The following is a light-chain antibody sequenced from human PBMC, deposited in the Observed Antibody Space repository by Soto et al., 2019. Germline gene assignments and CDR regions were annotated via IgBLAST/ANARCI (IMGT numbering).Light chain of an antibody. CDR2: VAS. CDR3: QQSYNAPIT. CDR1: HNIINY. V-gene: IGKV1-39*01. J-gene: IGKJ5*01. Sequence: DIQMTQSPSSLSASVADRVTSTFLASHNIINYLNWYQQKPGKAPQLLIYVASMLESGVPSRFSGSGSGTDFTLTISSLQPEDFATYYCQQSYNAPITFGQGTRLEIK.